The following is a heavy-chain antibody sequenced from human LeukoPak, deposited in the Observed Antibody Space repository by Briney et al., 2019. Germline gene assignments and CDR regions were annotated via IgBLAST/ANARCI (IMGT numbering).Heavy chain of an antibody. CDR3: ARSPVVPAAMAWYNWFDP. CDR2: IIPIFGTA. V-gene: IGHV1-69*05. D-gene: IGHD2-2*01. J-gene: IGHJ5*02. Sequence: GASVKVSCKASGGTFSSYAISWVRQAPGQGLEWMGGIIPIFGTANYAQKFQGRVTITTDESTSTAYMELSSLRSEDTAVYYCARSPVVPAAMAWYNWFDPWGQGTLVTVSS. CDR1: GGTFSSYA.